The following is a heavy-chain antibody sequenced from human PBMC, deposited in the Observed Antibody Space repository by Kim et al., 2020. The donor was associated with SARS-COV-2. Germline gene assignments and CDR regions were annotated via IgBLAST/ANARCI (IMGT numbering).Heavy chain of an antibody. V-gene: IGHV4-59*08. CDR2: IYDSGST. CDR3: ARHTGGGSWAYFDY. D-gene: IGHD6-13*01. Sequence: SETLSLTCTVSGGSSSSYYWSWIRQSPGKGLEWIGYIYDSGSTNYNPSLKSRVTLSVDTSKKQFSLKMRSVTAADTAVYYCARHTGGGSWAYFDYLGQG. CDR1: GGSSSSYY. J-gene: IGHJ4*02.